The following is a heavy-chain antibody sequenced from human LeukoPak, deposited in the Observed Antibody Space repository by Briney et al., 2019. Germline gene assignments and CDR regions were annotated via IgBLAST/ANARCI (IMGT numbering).Heavy chain of an antibody. V-gene: IGHV1-46*01. Sequence: ASVKVSCKASGYTFTSYYMHWVRQAPGQGLEWMGIINPSGGSTSYAQKFQGRVTMTRDMSTSTVCMELSSLRSEDTAVYYCAKDQTIRYDSSDYWGQGTLVTVSS. D-gene: IGHD3-22*01. J-gene: IGHJ4*02. CDR1: GYTFTSYY. CDR2: INPSGGST. CDR3: AKDQTIRYDSSDY.